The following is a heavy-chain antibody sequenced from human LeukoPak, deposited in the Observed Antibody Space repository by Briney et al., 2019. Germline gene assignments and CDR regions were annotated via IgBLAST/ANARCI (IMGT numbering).Heavy chain of an antibody. D-gene: IGHD1-26*01. V-gene: IGHV3-23*01. CDR1: GFTFSSYA. CDR3: AKRGSVGANIYYYYYMDV. CDR2: ISGSGGST. J-gene: IGHJ6*03. Sequence: GGSLRLSCAASGFTFSSYAMSWVRQAPGKGLEWVSAISGSGGSTYYADSVKGRFTISRDNSKNTLYLQMNSLRAEDTAVYYCAKRGSVGANIYYYYYMDVWGKGTTVTVSS.